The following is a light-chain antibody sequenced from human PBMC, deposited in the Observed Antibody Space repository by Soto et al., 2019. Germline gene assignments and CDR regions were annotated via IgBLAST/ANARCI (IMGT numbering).Light chain of an antibody. J-gene: IGKJ1*01. CDR1: HRVSSY. CDR3: QQRSIWPWT. CDR2: ATS. Sequence: EIVLTQSPGTLSLSPGYRGTLSCGASHRVSSYLAWYQQKPGQAPRLLIYATSTRATGIPARFSGSGSGTDFTLTSSSLEPEDFAVFYCQQRSIWPWTFGQGTKVDI. V-gene: IGKV3-11*01.